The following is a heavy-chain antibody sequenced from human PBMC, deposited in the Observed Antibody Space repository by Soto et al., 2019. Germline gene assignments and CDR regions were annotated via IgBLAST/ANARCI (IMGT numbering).Heavy chain of an antibody. V-gene: IGHV4-39*01. Sequence: SETLSLTCTVSGGSISSSSYYWGWIRQPPGKGLEWIGSIYYSGSTYYNPSLKSRVTISVDTSKNQFSLKLSSVTAADTAVYYCASYRSQYYDFWSGYSGYYGMDVWGQGTTVTVS. CDR3: ASYRSQYYDFWSGYSGYYGMDV. J-gene: IGHJ6*02. CDR1: GGSISSSSYY. D-gene: IGHD3-3*01. CDR2: IYYSGST.